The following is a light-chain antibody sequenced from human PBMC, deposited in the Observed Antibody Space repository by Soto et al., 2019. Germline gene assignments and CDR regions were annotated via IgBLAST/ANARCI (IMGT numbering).Light chain of an antibody. V-gene: IGLV1-44*01. J-gene: IGLJ1*01. CDR3: AAWDGSLNGYV. CDR2: NNN. Sequence: QSVLTQPPSASGTPGQRVTIPCSGSTSNIGSNIVNWYQQLPGTAPKLLIYNNNQRPSGVPDRFSGSKSDTSASLAISGLQSEDEAEFYCAAWDGSLNGYVVGTGTKLTVL. CDR1: TSNIGSNI.